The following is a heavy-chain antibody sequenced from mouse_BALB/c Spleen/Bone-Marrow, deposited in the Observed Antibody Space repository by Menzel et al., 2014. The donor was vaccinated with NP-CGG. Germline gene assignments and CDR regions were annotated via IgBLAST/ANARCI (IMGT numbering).Heavy chain of an antibody. D-gene: IGHD1-1*01. CDR2: INPDSRTI. CDR1: GFDFSRYW. J-gene: IGHJ2*01. V-gene: IGHV4-1*02. CDR3: ARPDYYGYLNY. Sequence: EVQVVESGGGLVQPGGSLKLSCAASGFDFSRYWMNWVRQAPGKGLEWIGEINPDSRTINYSPSLKNKFIISRDNAKNTLFLRLNKLRSEDTALYYCARPDYYGYLNYWGQGTTLTVSS.